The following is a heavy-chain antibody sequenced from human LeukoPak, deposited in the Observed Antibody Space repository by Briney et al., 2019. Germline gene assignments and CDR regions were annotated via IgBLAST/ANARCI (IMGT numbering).Heavy chain of an antibody. CDR2: IFYSGST. D-gene: IGHD3-22*01. V-gene: IGHV4-39*07. J-gene: IGHJ4*02. CDR1: SGSISTSNYY. Sequence: SETLSLTCTVSSGSISTSNYYWGWVRQPPGKALEWIGNIFYSGSTYYSPSPKSRVTISGDTSKNQFSLRLSSVTAADTAVYYCARASYSYDINGWVPFDYWGQGTLVTVSS. CDR3: ARASYSYDINGWVPFDY.